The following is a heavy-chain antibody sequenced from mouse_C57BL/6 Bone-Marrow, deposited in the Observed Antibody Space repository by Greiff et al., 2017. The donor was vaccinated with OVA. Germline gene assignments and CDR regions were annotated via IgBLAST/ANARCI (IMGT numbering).Heavy chain of an antibody. CDR2: IDPSDSYT. Sequence: VQLQQPGAELVKPGASVKLSCKASGYTFTSYWMQWVKQRPGQGLEWIGEIDPSDSYTNYNQKFKGKATLTVDTSSSTAYMQLSSLTSEDSAVYYCARDRDDPDMGYWVKEPQSPSPQ. CDR3: ARDRDDPDMGY. D-gene: IGHD2-3*01. V-gene: IGHV1-50*01. CDR1: GYTFTSYW. J-gene: IGHJ4*01.